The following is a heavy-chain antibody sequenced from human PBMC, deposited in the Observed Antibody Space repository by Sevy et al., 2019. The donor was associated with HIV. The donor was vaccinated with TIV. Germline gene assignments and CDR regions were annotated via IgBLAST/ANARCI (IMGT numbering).Heavy chain of an antibody. CDR1: GFSLSTSGVG. Sequence: SGPTLVNPTQTLTLTCTSSGFSLSTSGVGVGWIRQPPGKALEWLAFIYWDDDTRYSPSLKSRLNITKDTSTNQVVLTMTNMDPVDTATYFCAHRRMVRGVITAPFDYWGQGTLVTVSS. D-gene: IGHD3-10*01. J-gene: IGHJ4*02. V-gene: IGHV2-5*02. CDR3: AHRRMVRGVITAPFDY. CDR2: IYWDDDT.